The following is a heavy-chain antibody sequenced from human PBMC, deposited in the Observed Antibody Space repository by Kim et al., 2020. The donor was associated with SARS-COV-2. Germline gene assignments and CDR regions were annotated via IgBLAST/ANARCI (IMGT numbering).Heavy chain of an antibody. CDR1: GFSFKNFA. CDR3: AKTGGGGSWPEATYYYGLDV. Sequence: GGSLRLSCVASGFSFKNFAISWVRQTPGKGLEWVSGISGSGVTSDYAESVKGRFTLSRDNSNNTVFLQMHSLRTEDAAVYFCAKTGGGGSWPEATYYYGLDVWGRGTTVIVS. CDR2: ISGSGVTS. D-gene: IGHD2-15*01. V-gene: IGHV3-23*01. J-gene: IGHJ6*02.